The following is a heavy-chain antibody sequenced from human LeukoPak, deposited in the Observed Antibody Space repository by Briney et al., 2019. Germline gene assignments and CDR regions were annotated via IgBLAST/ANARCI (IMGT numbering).Heavy chain of an antibody. J-gene: IGHJ5*02. Sequence: PGGSLRLSCAASGFTVSSNYMSWVRQAPGMGLEWVSVIYSGGSTYYADSVKGRFTISRDNAKNSLYLQMNSLRAEDTAVYYCARDRSAMVRGVTYNWFDPWGQGTLVTVSS. D-gene: IGHD3-10*01. CDR3: ARDRSAMVRGVTYNWFDP. CDR2: IYSGGST. CDR1: GFTVSSNY. V-gene: IGHV3-66*01.